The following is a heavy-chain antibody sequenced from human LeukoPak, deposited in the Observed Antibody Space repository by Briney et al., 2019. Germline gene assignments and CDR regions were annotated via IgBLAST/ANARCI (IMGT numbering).Heavy chain of an antibody. V-gene: IGHV4-39*07. CDR1: GGSISSSSYY. CDR3: ARVVSSSSLRGGFYYYYMDV. Sequence: SETLSLTCTVSGGSISSSSYYWGWIRQPPGKGLEWIGSIYYSGSTYYNPSLKSRVTISVDTSKNQFSLKLSSVTAADTAVYYCARVVSSSSLRGGFYYYYMDVWGKGTTVTVSS. J-gene: IGHJ6*03. D-gene: IGHD6-6*01. CDR2: IYYSGST.